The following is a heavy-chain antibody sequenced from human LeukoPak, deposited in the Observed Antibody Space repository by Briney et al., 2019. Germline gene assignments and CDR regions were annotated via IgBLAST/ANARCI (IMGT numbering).Heavy chain of an antibody. CDR1: GDSISSYS. CDR3: AAFGASSGWSGFDY. J-gene: IGHJ4*02. D-gene: IGHD6-19*01. Sequence: SETLSLTCTVSGDSISSYSWNWIRQPPGRGLEWIGYIYYRGSTNYNSSLKSRVTISVDTSKNQFSLQLSSVTAADTAVYYCAAFGASSGWSGFDYWGQGTLVTVSS. V-gene: IGHV4-59*01. CDR2: IYYRGST.